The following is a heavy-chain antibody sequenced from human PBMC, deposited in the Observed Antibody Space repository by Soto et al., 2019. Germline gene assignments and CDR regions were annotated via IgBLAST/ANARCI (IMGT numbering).Heavy chain of an antibody. V-gene: IGHV4-59*01. Sequence: QVQLQESGPGLVKPSETLSLTCTVSGGSKSSYYWSWIRQPPGKGLEWIGYIYYSGSTIYNPSLKSRVTISVDTSKNQFSLKLSSVTAADTAVYYCARYGSGSSVWFDPWGQGTLVTVSS. D-gene: IGHD3-10*01. CDR1: GGSKSSYY. CDR3: ARYGSGSSVWFDP. J-gene: IGHJ5*02. CDR2: IYYSGST.